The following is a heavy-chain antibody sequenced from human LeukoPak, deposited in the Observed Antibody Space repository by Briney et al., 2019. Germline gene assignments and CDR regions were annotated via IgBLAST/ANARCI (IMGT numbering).Heavy chain of an antibody. J-gene: IGHJ4*02. CDR3: SREWGNGNDLRSDY. CDR1: GFTFREFA. Sequence: GGSLRLSCTSSGFTFREFAVSWFCQAPGKGLEWIGFIRSSIYGGTPKAAASVKGRFIFSRDDSKGVAYLRMNSLKTEDTAVYYCSREWGNGNDLRSDYWGQGTLVTVSS. CDR2: IRSSIYGGTP. V-gene: IGHV3-49*03. D-gene: IGHD1-1*01.